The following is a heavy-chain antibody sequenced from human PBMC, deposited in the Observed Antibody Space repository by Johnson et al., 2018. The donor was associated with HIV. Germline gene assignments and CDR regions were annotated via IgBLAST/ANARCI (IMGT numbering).Heavy chain of an antibody. CDR2: IGTTGDV. V-gene: IGHV3-13*01. CDR1: GFTFNNYD. Sequence: EQLVVSGGGLVQPGESLRLSCAGSGFTFNNYDMHWVRQSTGKGLEWVSGIGTTGDVFYAGSVKDRFTISRDNAKDSLYLDMKSLRAGDTALYFCARGSYDGDAFDVWGRGTVVAVSS. CDR3: ARGSYDGDAFDV. J-gene: IGHJ3*01. D-gene: IGHD3-10*01.